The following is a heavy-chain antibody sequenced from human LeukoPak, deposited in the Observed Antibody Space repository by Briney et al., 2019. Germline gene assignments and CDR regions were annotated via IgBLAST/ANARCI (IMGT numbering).Heavy chain of an antibody. V-gene: IGHV1-69*04. Sequence: ASVKVSCKASGGTFNRYAATWVRQAPGQGLEWMGRIVPILGIASYAQRFQGRFTITADKSTSTAYMELSSLRSEDTAIYYCARDREMATGAFDIWGQGTMVTVSS. CDR3: ARDREMATGAFDI. J-gene: IGHJ3*02. D-gene: IGHD5-24*01. CDR2: IVPILGIA. CDR1: GGTFNRYA.